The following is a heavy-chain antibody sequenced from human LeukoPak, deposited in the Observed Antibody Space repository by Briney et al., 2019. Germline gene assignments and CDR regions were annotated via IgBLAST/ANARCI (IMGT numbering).Heavy chain of an antibody. CDR3: ARDRPFWSSLRSDYMVV. CDR2: IYYSGSA. J-gene: IGHJ6*03. Sequence: SEILSLTCTVSGGSISTHYWSWIRHPPGKGLEWIGYIYYSGSANYNHSLNSRVSISVDTSKNQFSLHLISVAAADTAVYYCARDRPFWSSLRSDYMVVWGEGTTVTVSS. D-gene: IGHD3-10*01. V-gene: IGHV4-59*11. CDR1: GGSISTHY.